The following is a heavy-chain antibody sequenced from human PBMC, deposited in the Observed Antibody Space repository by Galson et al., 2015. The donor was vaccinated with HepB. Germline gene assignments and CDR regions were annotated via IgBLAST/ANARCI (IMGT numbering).Heavy chain of an antibody. D-gene: IGHD4/OR15-4a*01. J-gene: IGHJ3*02. V-gene: IGHV3-53*01. Sequence: LRLSCAASGFSVNTYYMSWVRQAPGKGLEWVSVIFSGGSTYYKDSVKGRFTISRDISKNTLYLQMNSLRARDTAMYYCAREEKDYGDTGAFDIWGQGIMVIVSS. CDR1: GFSVNTYY. CDR2: IFSGGST. CDR3: AREEKDYGDTGAFDI.